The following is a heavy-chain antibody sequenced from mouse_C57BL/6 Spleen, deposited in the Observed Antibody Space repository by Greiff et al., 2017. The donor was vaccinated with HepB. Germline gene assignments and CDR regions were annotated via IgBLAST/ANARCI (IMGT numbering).Heavy chain of an antibody. CDR3: ARHYYGSSYFDY. J-gene: IGHJ2*01. V-gene: IGHV8-8*01. CDR2: IWWDDDK. D-gene: IGHD1-1*01. Sequence: ESGPGILQPSQTLSLTCYFSGFSLSTFGMGVGWIRQPSGKGLEWLAHIWWDDDKYYNPALKSRLTISKDTSKNQVFLKIANVDTADTATYYCARHYYGSSYFDYWGQGTTLTVSS. CDR1: GFSLSTFGMG.